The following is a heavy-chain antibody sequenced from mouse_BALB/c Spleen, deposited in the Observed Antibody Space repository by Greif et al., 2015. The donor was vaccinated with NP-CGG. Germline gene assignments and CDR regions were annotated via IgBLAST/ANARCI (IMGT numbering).Heavy chain of an antibody. CDR2: IDPANGNT. CDR3: ARWLYAMDY. Sequence: VQLQQSGAELAKPGASVKLSCTASGFNIKDTYVHWVKPRPEQGLEWIGRIDPANGNTKYDPKFQGKATITADTSSNTAYLQLSSLTSEDTAVYYCARWLYAMDYWGQGTSVTVSS. CDR1: GFNIKDTY. J-gene: IGHJ4*01. V-gene: IGHV14-3*02.